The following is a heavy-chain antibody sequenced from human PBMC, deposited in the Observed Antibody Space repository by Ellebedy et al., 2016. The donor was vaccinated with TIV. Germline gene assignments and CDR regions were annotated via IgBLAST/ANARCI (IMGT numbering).Heavy chain of an antibody. D-gene: IGHD2-15*01. CDR3: ARGHCSGSSCLYYYYGMDV. J-gene: IGHJ6*02. Sequence: GGSLRLSCAASGFTFSRYWMNWVRQAPGKGLEWVANIRQDGSDKDYVDSVKGRLTVSRDNAKNSLYLQMNSLRAEDTAVYYCARGHCSGSSCLYYYYGMDVWGQGTTVTVSS. CDR1: GFTFSRYW. V-gene: IGHV3-7*03. CDR2: IRQDGSDK.